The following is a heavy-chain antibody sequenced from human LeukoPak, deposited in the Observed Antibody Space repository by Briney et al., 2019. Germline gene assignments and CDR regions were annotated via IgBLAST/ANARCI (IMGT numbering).Heavy chain of an antibody. CDR3: ARDLGRWLQLGYFDY. J-gene: IGHJ4*02. D-gene: IGHD5-24*01. V-gene: IGHV3-21*01. Sequence: GGSLRLSCAASGFTFSSYSMNWVRQAPGKGLEWVSSISSSSSYIYYADSVKGRFTISRDNAKNSLYLQMNSLRAEDTAVYYCARDLGRWLQLGYFDYWGQGTLVTVSS. CDR1: GFTFSSYS. CDR2: ISSSSSYI.